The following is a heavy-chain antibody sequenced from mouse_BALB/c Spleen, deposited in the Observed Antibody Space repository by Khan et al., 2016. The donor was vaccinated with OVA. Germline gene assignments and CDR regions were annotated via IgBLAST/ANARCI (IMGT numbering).Heavy chain of an antibody. CDR3: ASSGYGFGAY. V-gene: IGHV1-54*01. CDR1: GYAFSDYL. CDR2: INPGSGDT. J-gene: IGHJ3*01. Sequence: QVQLKESGAELVRPGTSLKVSCKASGYAFSDYLIEWLKQRPGQGLEWIGMINPGSGDTKYNEKFKAKATLTADKSSRTAYMQLSSLTSDDSAVYFCASSGYGFGAYWGQGTLVTVSA. D-gene: IGHD3-2*02.